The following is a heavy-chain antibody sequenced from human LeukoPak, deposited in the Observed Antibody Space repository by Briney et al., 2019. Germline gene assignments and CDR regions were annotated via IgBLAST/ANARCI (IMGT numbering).Heavy chain of an antibody. D-gene: IGHD1-26*01. CDR1: GGSISSSSYY. J-gene: IGHJ4*02. CDR2: IYYSGST. V-gene: IGHV4-39*07. Sequence: SETLSLTCTVSGGSISSSSYYWGWIRQPPGKGLEWIGSIYYSGSTYYNPSLKSRVTISVDTSKNQFSLKLSSVTAADTAVYYCARDGGGSYYLFDYWGQGTLVTVSA. CDR3: ARDGGGSYYLFDY.